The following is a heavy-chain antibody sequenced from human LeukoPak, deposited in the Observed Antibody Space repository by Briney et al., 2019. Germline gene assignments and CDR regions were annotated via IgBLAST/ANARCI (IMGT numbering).Heavy chain of an antibody. CDR3: VGLPAAIQPYYYYYGMDV. D-gene: IGHD2-2*01. Sequence: SETLSLTCTVSGGSISSYYWSWIRQPPGKGLEWIGYIYYSGSTNYNPSLKSRVTISVDTSKNQFSLKLSSVTAADTAVYYCVGLPAAIQPYYYYYGMDVWGQGTTVTVSS. CDR2: IYYSGST. CDR1: GGSISSYY. V-gene: IGHV4-59*08. J-gene: IGHJ6*02.